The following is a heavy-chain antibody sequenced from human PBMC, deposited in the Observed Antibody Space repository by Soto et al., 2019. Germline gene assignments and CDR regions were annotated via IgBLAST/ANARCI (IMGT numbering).Heavy chain of an antibody. CDR3: ARGGGSPYHNHEFDF. J-gene: IGHJ4*02. CDR1: GGSISSSNW. D-gene: IGHD6-13*01. V-gene: IGHV4-4*02. Sequence: SETLSLTCAVSGGSISSSNWRSWVGQPPGKGLEWIGEIYHSGSTNYNPSLKSRVTISVDKSKNQFSLKLSSVTAADTAVYYCARGGGSPYHNHEFDFWGQGTLVT. CDR2: IYHSGST.